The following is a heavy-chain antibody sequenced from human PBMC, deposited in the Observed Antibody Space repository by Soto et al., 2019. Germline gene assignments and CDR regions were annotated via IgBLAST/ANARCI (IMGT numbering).Heavy chain of an antibody. J-gene: IGHJ4*02. Sequence: GSLRLSCAASGFTFSSYAMSWVRQAPGKGLEWVSAISGSGGSTYYADSVKGRFTISRDNSKSTLYLQMNSLRAEDTAVYYCAKLSLRDYYDSSGYLDYRGQGTLVTVSS. CDR1: GFTFSSYA. D-gene: IGHD3-22*01. CDR2: ISGSGGST. CDR3: AKLSLRDYYDSSGYLDY. V-gene: IGHV3-23*01.